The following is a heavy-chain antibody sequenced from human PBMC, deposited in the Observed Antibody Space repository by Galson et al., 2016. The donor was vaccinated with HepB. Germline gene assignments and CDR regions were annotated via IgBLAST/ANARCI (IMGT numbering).Heavy chain of an antibody. V-gene: IGHV3-48*02. Sequence: SLRLSCAGSGFTLSRHSMNWVRQAPGKGLEWISYISITSTTKYYADSVKGRFTISRDNAKNSLYLQMNSLRDEDTAVYYCARDDRWYHYDRSGFYYGAFVMWGQGTMVAVSA. CDR1: GFTLSRHS. D-gene: IGHD3-22*01. J-gene: IGHJ3*02. CDR3: ARDDRWYHYDRSGFYYGAFVM. CDR2: ISITSTTK.